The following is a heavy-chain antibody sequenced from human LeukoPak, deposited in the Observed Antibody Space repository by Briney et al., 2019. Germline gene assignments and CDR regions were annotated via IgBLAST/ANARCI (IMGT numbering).Heavy chain of an antibody. Sequence: PGGSLRLSCAASGFTFSGYEMNWVRQAPGKGLQWVSYISSSGSPINYADSAKGRFTISRDNAKNSLLLQMNSLRAEDTAVYYCTRGSSGSFDFWGQGTLVTVSS. CDR2: ISSSGSPI. V-gene: IGHV3-48*03. J-gene: IGHJ4*02. CDR3: TRGSSGSFDF. CDR1: GFTFSGYE. D-gene: IGHD3-10*01.